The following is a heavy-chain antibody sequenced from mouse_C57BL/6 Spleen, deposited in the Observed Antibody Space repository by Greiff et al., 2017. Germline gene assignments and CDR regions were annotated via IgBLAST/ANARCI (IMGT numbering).Heavy chain of an antibody. CDR2: IRLKSDNYAT. D-gene: IGHD1-1*01. V-gene: IGHV6-3*01. J-gene: IGHJ1*03. CDR1: GFTFSNYW. CDR3: TDLWGTTVVASRYFDV. Sequence: KVEESGGGLVQPGGSMKLSCVASGFTFSNYWMNWVRQSPEKGLEWVAQIRLKSDNYATHYAESVKGRFTISRDDSKSSVYLQMNNLRAEDTGIYYCTDLWGTTVVASRYFDVWGTGTTVTVSS.